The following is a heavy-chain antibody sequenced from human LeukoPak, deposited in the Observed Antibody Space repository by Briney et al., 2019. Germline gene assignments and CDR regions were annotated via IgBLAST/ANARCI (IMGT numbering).Heavy chain of an antibody. D-gene: IGHD5-24*01. J-gene: IGHJ4*02. CDR1: GFTVSSNY. Sequence: GGSLRLSCAASGFTVSSNYMSWVRQAPGKGLEWVSVIYSDGSTYYADSVKGRFTISRDNSKNTLYLQMNSLRAEDTAVYYCAREGVRDGYNSGFDYWGQGTLVTVSS. V-gene: IGHV3-53*01. CDR2: IYSDGST. CDR3: AREGVRDGYNSGFDY.